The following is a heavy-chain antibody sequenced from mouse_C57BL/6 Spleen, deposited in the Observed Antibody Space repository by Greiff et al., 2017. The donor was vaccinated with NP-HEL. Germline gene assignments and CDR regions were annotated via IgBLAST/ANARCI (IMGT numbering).Heavy chain of an antibody. V-gene: IGHV1-50*01. CDR1: GYTFTSYW. Sequence: VQLQQSGAELVKPGASVKLSCKASGYTFTSYWMQWVKQRPGQGLEWIGEIDPSDSYTNYNQKFKGKATLTVDTSSSTAYMQLSSLTSEDSAVYYCARGGKTMVTTGSFDYWGQGTTLTVSS. D-gene: IGHD2-2*01. CDR2: IDPSDSYT. CDR3: ARGGKTMVTTGSFDY. J-gene: IGHJ2*01.